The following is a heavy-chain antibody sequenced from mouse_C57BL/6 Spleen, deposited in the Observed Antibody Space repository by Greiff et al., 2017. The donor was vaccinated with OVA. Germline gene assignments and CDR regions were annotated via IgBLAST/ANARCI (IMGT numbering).Heavy chain of an antibody. Sequence: EVQLQQSGPELVKPGASVKMSCKASGYTFTDYNMHWVKQSHGKSLEWIGYINPNNGGTSYNQKFKGKATLTVNKSSSTAYMELRSLTSEDSAVYDCARWGTMGGEDAMDYWGQGTSVTVSS. V-gene: IGHV1-22*01. CDR2: INPNNGGT. CDR1: GYTFTDYN. D-gene: IGHD1-1*02. J-gene: IGHJ4*01. CDR3: ARWGTMGGEDAMDY.